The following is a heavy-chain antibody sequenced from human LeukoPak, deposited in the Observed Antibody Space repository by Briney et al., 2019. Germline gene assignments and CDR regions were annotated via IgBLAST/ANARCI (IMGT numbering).Heavy chain of an antibody. V-gene: IGHV3-9*01. J-gene: IGHJ4*02. CDR1: GFTFDDYA. Sequence: PGRSLRLSCAASGFTFDDYAMHWVLQAPGKGLEWVSGISWNSGSIGYADSVKGRFTISSDNAKNSLYLQMNSLRAEDTALYYCAKAHGEFDYWGQGTLVTVSS. CDR3: AKAHGEFDY. CDR2: ISWNSGSI. D-gene: IGHD3-10*01.